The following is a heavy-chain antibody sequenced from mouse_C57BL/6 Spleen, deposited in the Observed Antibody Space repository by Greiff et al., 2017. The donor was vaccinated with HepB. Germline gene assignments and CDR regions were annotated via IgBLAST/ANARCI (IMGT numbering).Heavy chain of an antibody. D-gene: IGHD2-12*01. J-gene: IGHJ1*03. CDR1: GYTFTDYN. V-gene: IGHV1-18*01. CDR2: INPNNGGT. CDR3: ARAYYSPYRYFDV. Sequence: VQLQQSGPELVKPGASVKIPCKASGYTFTDYNMDWVKQSHGKSLEWIGDINPNNGGTIYNQKFKGKATLTVDKSSSTAYMELRSLTSEDTAVYYCARAYYSPYRYFDVWGTGTTVTVSS.